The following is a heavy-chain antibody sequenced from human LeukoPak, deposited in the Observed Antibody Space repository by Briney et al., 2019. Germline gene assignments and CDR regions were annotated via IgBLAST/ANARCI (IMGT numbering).Heavy chain of an antibody. J-gene: IGHJ6*02. D-gene: IGHD4-17*01. CDR1: GFTFGSYA. V-gene: IGHV3-30-3*01. CDR2: ISYDGNNK. Sequence: GGSLRLSCAASGFTFGSYAMHWVRQAPGKGLEWVAVISYDGNNKYYADSVKGRFTISRDNSKNSLYLQMNSLRAEDTAVYYCARDHGDYGAFVLPPPARYGMDVWGQGTTVTVSS. CDR3: ARDHGDYGAFVLPPPARYGMDV.